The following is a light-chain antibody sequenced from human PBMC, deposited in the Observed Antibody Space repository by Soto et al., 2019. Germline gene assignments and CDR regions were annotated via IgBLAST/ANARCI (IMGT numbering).Light chain of an antibody. V-gene: IGKV3-11*01. CDR3: QQRSNWPLT. J-gene: IGKJ4*01. CDR2: DAS. CDR1: QSINSY. Sequence: EIVLTQSPATLSLSPGERVTLSCRASQSINSYLAWYQQKRGQAPRLLIYDASNRATGIPARFSGSGSGTDYTLTISSLEPEDFAVYYCQQRSNWPLTFGGGTKVEIK.